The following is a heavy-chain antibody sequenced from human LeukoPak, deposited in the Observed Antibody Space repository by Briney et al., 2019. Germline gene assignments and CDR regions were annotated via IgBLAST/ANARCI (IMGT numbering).Heavy chain of an antibody. CDR2: IYTSGSS. J-gene: IGHJ4*02. V-gene: IGHV4-4*07. Sequence: SETLSLTCSVSGGSISSYYWSWIRQPAGKGLEWIGRIYTSGSSNYNPSLESRVTMSVDTSKSQISLKLTSVTAADTAVYYCARGQSGDRRYFDHWGQGTLVTVSS. CDR1: GGSISSYY. D-gene: IGHD1-14*01. CDR3: ARGQSGDRRYFDH.